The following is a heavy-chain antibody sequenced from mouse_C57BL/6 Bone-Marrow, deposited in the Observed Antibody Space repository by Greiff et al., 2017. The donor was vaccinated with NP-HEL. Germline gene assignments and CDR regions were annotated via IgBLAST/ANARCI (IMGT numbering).Heavy chain of an antibody. V-gene: IGHV1-50*01. J-gene: IGHJ2*01. CDR3: ARPVYDYYGSSYGDYFDY. CDR2: IDPSDSYT. Sequence: QVQLQQPGAELVKPGASVKLSCKASGYTFTSYWMQWVKQRPGQGLEWIGEIDPSDSYTNYNQKFKGKATLTVDTSSSTAYMQLSSLTSEDSAVYYCARPVYDYYGSSYGDYFDYWGQGTTLTVSS. D-gene: IGHD1-1*01. CDR1: GYTFTSYW.